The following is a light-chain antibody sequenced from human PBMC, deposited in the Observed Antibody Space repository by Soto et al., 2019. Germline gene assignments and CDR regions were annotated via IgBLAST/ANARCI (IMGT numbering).Light chain of an antibody. V-gene: IGKV3-20*01. CDR3: QVYGILPWT. CDR1: QSVSTNQ. CDR2: SAT. J-gene: IGKJ1*01. Sequence: EIVLKQSPGTLSVCPGETATLSCRASQSVSTNQLAWYQYKRGQAPRLVFHSATTRANAFPSRFSASGSGTDFTLTISGLRPEDFALYYCQVYGILPWTFGQGTKVDI.